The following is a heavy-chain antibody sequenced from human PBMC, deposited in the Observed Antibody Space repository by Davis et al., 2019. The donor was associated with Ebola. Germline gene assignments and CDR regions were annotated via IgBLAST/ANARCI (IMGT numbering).Heavy chain of an antibody. D-gene: IGHD1-1*01. CDR2: INPRSGDT. CDR3: ARESWIDRSSDY. J-gene: IGHJ4*02. Sequence: AASVKVSCKAYGYTFIDYHIHWVRQAPGQGLEWMGRINPRSGDTNYAQKFQGRVTMTRDTSINTAYMELSRLRSDDTVVYYCARESWIDRSSDYWGQGTLVTVSS. V-gene: IGHV1-2*05. CDR1: GYTFIDYH.